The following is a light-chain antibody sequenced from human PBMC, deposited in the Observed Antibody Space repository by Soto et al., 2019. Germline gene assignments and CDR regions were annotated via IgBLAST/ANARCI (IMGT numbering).Light chain of an antibody. J-gene: IGKJ4*01. CDR2: DAS. CDR1: EDINNN. CDR3: QHFHNLPAT. Sequence: DIQMTQSPSSLSASVGDRVTITCQASEDINNNLNWYQQKPGEAPKLLISDASNLETGVPSRFSGGGSVTHFTFTISSLQPEDIATYYCQHFHNLPATFGGGTKVEMK. V-gene: IGKV1-33*01.